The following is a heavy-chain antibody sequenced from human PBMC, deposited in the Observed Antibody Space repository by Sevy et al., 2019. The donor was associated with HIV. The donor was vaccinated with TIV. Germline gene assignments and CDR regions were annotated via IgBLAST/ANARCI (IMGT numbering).Heavy chain of an antibody. CDR1: GFTFSTYNHYW. V-gene: IGHV3-7*01. CDR3: ARGQPYEGSGPFGN. D-gene: IGHD3-22*01. Sequence: GGSLRLSCAASGFTFSTYNHYWMTWVRQAPGKGLEWVANIKEDGSEKYYVDPVKGRFTTSRDNAKNSGCLHMNGLRAEDTVVYYCARGQPYEGSGPFGNWGQGILVTVSS. CDR2: IKEDGSEK. J-gene: IGHJ4*02.